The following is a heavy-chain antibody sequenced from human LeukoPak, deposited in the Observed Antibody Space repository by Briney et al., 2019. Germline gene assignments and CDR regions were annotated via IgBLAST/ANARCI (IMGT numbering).Heavy chain of an antibody. J-gene: IGHJ4*02. CDR1: DFIVSDSH. Sequence: GGSLRLSCAVTDFIVSDSHMSWVRQAPGRGLEWVSVIFGADTTFYADSVKGRFTISRDNLQNTVNLQMNSLRDDDTAVYYCARGGEILDYWGQGTQVTVSS. V-gene: IGHV3-53*01. CDR2: IFGADTT. CDR3: ARGGEILDY. D-gene: IGHD3-16*01.